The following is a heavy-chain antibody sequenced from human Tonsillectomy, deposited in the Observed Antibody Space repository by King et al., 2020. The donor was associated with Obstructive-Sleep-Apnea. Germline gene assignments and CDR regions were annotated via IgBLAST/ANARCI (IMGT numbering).Heavy chain of an antibody. V-gene: IGHV5-51*01. CDR2: IYPADSDT. D-gene: IGHD3-22*01. Sequence: QLVQSGAEVKKTGESLKISCKGSGHSFPIYWIGWVRQMPGKGLELMGVIYPADSDTRYSPSFEGQVTISADKSINTAYLQWRSLKASDTAVYYCARRSSGYYSFDSWGQGTLVTVSS. CDR1: GHSFPIYW. J-gene: IGHJ4*02. CDR3: ARRSSGYYSFDS.